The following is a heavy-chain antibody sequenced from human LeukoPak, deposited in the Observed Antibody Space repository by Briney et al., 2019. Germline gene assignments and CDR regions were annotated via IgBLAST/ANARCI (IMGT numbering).Heavy chain of an antibody. V-gene: IGHV4-34*01. D-gene: IGHD2-2*01. J-gene: IGHJ5*02. CDR2: INHSGST. CDR3: ARARDIVVVPAAMIGWFDP. CDR1: GGSFSGYY. Sequence: PSETLSLTCADYGGSFSGYYWSWIRQPPGKGLEWIGEINHSGSTNYNPSLKSRVTISVDTSKNQFSLKLSSVTAADTAVYYCARARDIVVVPAAMIGWFDPWGQGTLVTVSS.